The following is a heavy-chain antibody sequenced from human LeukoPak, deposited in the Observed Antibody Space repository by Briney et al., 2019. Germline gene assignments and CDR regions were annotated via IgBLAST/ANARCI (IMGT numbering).Heavy chain of an antibody. CDR1: GGSISSGGYY. J-gene: IGHJ4*02. CDR2: IYYSGST. V-gene: IGHV4-31*03. CDR3: ARARRPEYCSSTSCYSYFDY. D-gene: IGHD2-2*01. Sequence: SETLSLTCTVSGGSISSGGYYWSWIRQHPGKGLEWIGYIYYSGSTYYNPSLKSRVTMSVDTSKNQFSLKLGSVTAADTAVYYCARARRPEYCSSTSCYSYFDYWGQGTPVTVSS.